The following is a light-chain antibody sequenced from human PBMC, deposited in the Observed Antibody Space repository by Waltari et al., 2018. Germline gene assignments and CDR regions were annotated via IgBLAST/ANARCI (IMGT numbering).Light chain of an antibody. CDR3: HSRDASGVAGS. J-gene: IGLJ2*01. V-gene: IGLV3-19*01. CDR2: DKN. Sequence: SSELAQDPAVSVALGQTVRITCQGDSLRTYYVSWFHQKPGQAPALVMYDKNNRPSGVPDRFSGSSSHNTASLTITGAQAEDEASYYCHSRDASGVAGSFGGGTKLTVL. CDR1: SLRTYY.